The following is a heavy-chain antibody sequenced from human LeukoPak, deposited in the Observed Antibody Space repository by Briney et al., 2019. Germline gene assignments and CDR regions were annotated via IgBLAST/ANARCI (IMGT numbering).Heavy chain of an antibody. D-gene: IGHD1-1*01. CDR2: IIPILGIA. V-gene: IGHV1-69*04. CDR3: ARATHEGGTRYRETNFDY. CDR1: GGTFSSYA. J-gene: IGHJ4*02. Sequence: ASVKVSCKASGGTFSSYAISWVRQAPGQGLEWMGRIIPILGIANYAQKFQGRVTITADKSTSTAYMELSSLRSEDTAVYYCARATHEGGTRYRETNFDYWGQGTLVTVSS.